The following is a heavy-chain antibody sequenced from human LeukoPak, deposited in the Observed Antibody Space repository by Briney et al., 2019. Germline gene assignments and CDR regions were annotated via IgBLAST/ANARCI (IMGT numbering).Heavy chain of an antibody. D-gene: IGHD6-19*01. J-gene: IGHJ6*03. Sequence: PSETLSLTCAVSGGSISSSNWWSWIRQPPGKGLEWIGEIYHSGSTNYNPSLKSRVTISVDKSKTQFSLKLSSVTAADTAVYYCARAWLEASYMDVWGKGTTVTISS. V-gene: IGHV4-4*02. CDR2: IYHSGST. CDR1: GGSISSSNW. CDR3: ARAWLEASYMDV.